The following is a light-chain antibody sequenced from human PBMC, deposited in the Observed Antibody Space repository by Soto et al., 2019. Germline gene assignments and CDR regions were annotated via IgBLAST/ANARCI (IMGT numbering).Light chain of an antibody. J-gene: IGKJ4*01. CDR2: AAS. CDR3: QQYNKCPLT. Sequence: EIVMTQSPATLSVSPGDRATLSCRASQSVSGYLAWYQQKPGQAPNLLIYAASTRATGISPRFSGSGSGTEFTLPISSLLSEDFVLYYCQQYNKCPLTFGGGTKVEIK. CDR1: QSVSGY. V-gene: IGKV3-15*01.